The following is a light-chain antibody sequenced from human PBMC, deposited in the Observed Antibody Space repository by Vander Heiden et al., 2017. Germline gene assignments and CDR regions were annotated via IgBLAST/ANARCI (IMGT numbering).Light chain of an antibody. V-gene: IGLV3-21*02. CDR3: QVWHSSSDLYVV. Sequence: SYVLTQLPSVSVAPGQPARTTCGGNDMGSESVHWYQQKPGQAPVLVVNDDDERPSGIPEQFSGSNSGNTATLTISRVEAGDEADYYCQVWHSSSDLYVVFGGGTKLTVL. CDR2: DDD. J-gene: IGLJ2*01. CDR1: DMGSES.